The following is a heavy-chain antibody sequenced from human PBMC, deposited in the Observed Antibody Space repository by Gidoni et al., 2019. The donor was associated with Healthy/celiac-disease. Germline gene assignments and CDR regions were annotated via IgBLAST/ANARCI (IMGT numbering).Heavy chain of an antibody. CDR2: ISWNSGSI. D-gene: IGHD6-19*01. J-gene: IGHJ4*02. CDR1: GFTFDDYA. Sequence: EVQLVESGGGLVQPGRSLRLSCAASGFTFDDYAMHWVRQAPGKGLEWVSGISWNSGSIGYADSVKGRFTISRDNAKNSLYLQMNSLRAEDTALYYCAKDRGSGWPPSLFDYWGQGTLVTVSS. V-gene: IGHV3-9*01. CDR3: AKDRGSGWPPSLFDY.